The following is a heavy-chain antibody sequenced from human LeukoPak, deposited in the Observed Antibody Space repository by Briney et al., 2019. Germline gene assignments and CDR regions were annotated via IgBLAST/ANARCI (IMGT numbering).Heavy chain of an antibody. Sequence: SETLSLTCTVSGGSISSGDYYWSWIRRPPGKGLEWIGYIYYSGSTYYNPSLKSRVTISVDTSKNQFSLKLSSVTAADTAVYYCARAEVGVAAAGTAYDAFDIWGQGTMVTVSS. J-gene: IGHJ3*02. CDR1: GGSISSGDYY. V-gene: IGHV4-30-4*08. CDR2: IYYSGST. D-gene: IGHD6-13*01. CDR3: ARAEVGVAAAGTAYDAFDI.